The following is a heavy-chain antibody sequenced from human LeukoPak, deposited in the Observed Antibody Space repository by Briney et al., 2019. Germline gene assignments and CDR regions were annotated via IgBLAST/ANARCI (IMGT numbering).Heavy chain of an antibody. J-gene: IGHJ5*02. D-gene: IGHD2/OR15-2a*01. CDR3: ATDFYDST. CDR2: IRSNSDGGAI. Sequence: GGSLRLSCATSGFNFDNAWMNWVRQAPGKGLEWVGRIRSNSDGGAIDYAAPVKGRFALSRDDSKNTLYLQMNSLQTEDTAMYYCATDFYDSTWGQGALVTVSS. CDR1: GFNFDNAW. V-gene: IGHV3-15*07.